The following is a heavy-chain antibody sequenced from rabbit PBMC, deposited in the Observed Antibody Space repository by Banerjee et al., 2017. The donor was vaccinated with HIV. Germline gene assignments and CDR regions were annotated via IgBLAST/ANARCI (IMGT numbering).Heavy chain of an antibody. CDR1: GFSFSSNW. J-gene: IGHJ4*01. Sequence: LEESGGGLVKPGGTLTLTCTVSGFSFSSNWICWVRQAPGKGLEWIACIDTSDGDTDYANWPKGRFTISKTSSTTVTLHMTSLTVADTATYFCARDAAGREDFNLWGPGTLVTVS. CDR2: IDTSDGDT. CDR3: ARDAAGREDFNL. D-gene: IGHD4-2*01. V-gene: IGHV1S45*01.